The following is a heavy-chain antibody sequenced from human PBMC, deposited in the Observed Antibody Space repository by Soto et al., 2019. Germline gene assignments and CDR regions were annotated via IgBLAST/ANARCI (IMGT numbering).Heavy chain of an antibody. CDR1: GFRFDDYA. D-gene: IGHD6-13*01. J-gene: IGHJ6*03. CDR3: AKASDYSSSRGYMDV. Sequence: GGSLRLSCVASGFRFDDYAMHWVRQAPGKGLEWVSGISWNSDNIGYEDSVKGRFTISRDNAKNSLYLQMNSLRAEDTALYYCAKASDYSSSRGYMDVWGKGTTVTVSS. CDR2: ISWNSDNI. V-gene: IGHV3-9*01.